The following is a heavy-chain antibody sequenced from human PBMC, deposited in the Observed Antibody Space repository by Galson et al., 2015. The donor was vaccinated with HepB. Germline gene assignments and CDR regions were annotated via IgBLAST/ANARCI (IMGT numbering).Heavy chain of an antibody. Sequence: SLRLSCAASGFSFSTYSMNWVRLAAGKGLEWISFISGSGAYIYYADSVRGRFTVYRGNAENSLFLQMNSLTAEDTALYYCGGSGLPTTGIDYWGQGTLVTVSS. D-gene: IGHD1-1*01. J-gene: IGHJ4*02. V-gene: IGHV3-21*04. CDR1: GFSFSTYS. CDR2: ISGSGAYI. CDR3: GGSGLPTTGIDY.